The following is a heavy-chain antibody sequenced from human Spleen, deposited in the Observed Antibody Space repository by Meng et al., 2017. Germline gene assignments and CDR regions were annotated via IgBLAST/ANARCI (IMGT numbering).Heavy chain of an antibody. J-gene: IGHJ6*02. CDR3: ARAMESGDHYSLYYYYVMDV. Sequence: GESLKISCAASGITFSNYAMHWVRQTPGKGLEYVSTVSTNGGGTAYANSVKGRFTVSRDNSKNTLYLQMGSLRGEDTGVYYCARAMESGDHYSLYYYYVMDVWGQGTTVTVSS. D-gene: IGHD4-17*01. V-gene: IGHV3-64*01. CDR1: GITFSNYA. CDR2: VSTNGGGT.